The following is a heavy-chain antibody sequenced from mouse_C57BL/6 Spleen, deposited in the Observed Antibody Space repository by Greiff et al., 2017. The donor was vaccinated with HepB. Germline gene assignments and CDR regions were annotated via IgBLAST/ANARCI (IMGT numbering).Heavy chain of an antibody. J-gene: IGHJ1*03. D-gene: IGHD2-1*01. CDR3: ARRDYYYLWYFDV. V-gene: IGHV1-66*01. Sequence: QVQLKQSGPELVKPGASVKISCKASGYSFTSYYIHWVKQRPGQGLEWIGWIYPGSGNTKYNEKFKGKATLTADTSSSTAYMQLSSLTSEDSAVYYCARRDYYYLWYFDVWGTGTTVTVSS. CDR2: IYPGSGNT. CDR1: GYSFTSYY.